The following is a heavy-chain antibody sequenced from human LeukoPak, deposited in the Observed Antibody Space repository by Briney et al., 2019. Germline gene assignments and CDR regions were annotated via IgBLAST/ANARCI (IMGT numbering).Heavy chain of an antibody. CDR3: ARDWYYYGSGSLGEKYCYGMDV. V-gene: IGHV3-7*01. CDR2: IKEDGSKK. D-gene: IGHD3-10*01. CDR1: GFTFSSCW. J-gene: IGHJ6*02. Sequence: GGSLRLSCAASGFTFSSCWMTWVRQAPGKGLEWVANIKEDGSKKNYVDSVKGRFTIFRDNAKNSLYLQMNGLRAEDTTVYYCARDWYYYGSGSLGEKYCYGMDVWGQGTTVTVSS.